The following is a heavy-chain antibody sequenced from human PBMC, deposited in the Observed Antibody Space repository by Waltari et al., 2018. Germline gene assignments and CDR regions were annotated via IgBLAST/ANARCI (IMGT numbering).Heavy chain of an antibody. CDR1: GYSISSGYY. V-gene: IGHV4-38-2*02. D-gene: IGHD4-17*01. J-gene: IGHJ2*01. Sequence: QVQLQESGPGLVKPSETLSLSCTVSGYSISSGYYWGWIRQPPGKGLEWIGSIYHSGNTDYNPSLKSRVTISVDTSKNQFFLKLTSVTAADTAVYYCARRPSGDYGGQSHKASWYFDLWGRGTLVTVSS. CDR2: IYHSGNT. CDR3: ARRPSGDYGGQSHKASWYFDL.